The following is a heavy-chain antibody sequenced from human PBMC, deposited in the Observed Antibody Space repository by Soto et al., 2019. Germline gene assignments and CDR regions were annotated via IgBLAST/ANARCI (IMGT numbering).Heavy chain of an antibody. V-gene: IGHV3-15*07. D-gene: IGHD6-19*01. CDR2: IRSKTDGETT. J-gene: IGHJ5*02. CDR3: TPRISFTSGWAPNWFAP. Sequence: GSQRLSCAASGFTFSRAWMNWVRQARGKGLEGGGRIRSKTDGETTDYNTPVKGRFTISRDDSKNMLYLQMNNLETADTAVYYCTPRISFTSGWAPNWFAPWAQGTLVTVSS. CDR1: GFTFSRAW.